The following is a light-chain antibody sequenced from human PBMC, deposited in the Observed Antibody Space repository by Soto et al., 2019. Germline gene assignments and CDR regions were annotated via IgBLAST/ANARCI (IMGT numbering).Light chain of an antibody. CDR2: EVS. Sequence: QSVLTQPASVSGSPGQSITISCTGTSSDVGGYNYVSWYQQHPGKAPKLMIYEVSNRPSGVSNRFSGSKSGNTASLTISGLQAEDEADYYCCSYTSSSTPLFXTGTKVTVL. V-gene: IGLV2-14*01. J-gene: IGLJ1*01. CDR1: SSDVGGYNY. CDR3: CSYTSSSTPL.